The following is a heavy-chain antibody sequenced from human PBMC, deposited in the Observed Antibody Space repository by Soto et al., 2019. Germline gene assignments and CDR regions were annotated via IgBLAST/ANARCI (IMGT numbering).Heavy chain of an antibody. CDR2: ISFDGNRR. Sequence: HPGGSLRLSCAASGFNFSKFDMHWVRQAPGKELEWVAVISFDGNRRYYPDSVKGRFTISRDNSQNALYLQMNSLRAEDTAVYFCAREEAVPAVIVHYYYGMDVWGQGTTVTVSS. D-gene: IGHD2-2*02. CDR3: AREEAVPAVIVHYYYGMDV. V-gene: IGHV3-30-3*01. CDR1: GFNFSKFD. J-gene: IGHJ6*02.